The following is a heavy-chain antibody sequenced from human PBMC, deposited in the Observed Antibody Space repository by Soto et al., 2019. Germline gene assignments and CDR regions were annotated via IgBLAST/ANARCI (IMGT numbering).Heavy chain of an antibody. CDR1: GGTFSSYS. CDR3: ARDGRRHSGGIDY. Sequence: QVQLVQSGAEVKKPGSSVKVSCKASGGTFSSYSITRVRQAPGQGLEWMGEIIPIFGTANYAQKFQGRVTITADESTSTAYMELSSLRSEDTAVYYCARDGRRHSGGIDYWGQGTLVTVSS. V-gene: IGHV1-69*01. J-gene: IGHJ4*02. D-gene: IGHD2-15*01. CDR2: IIPIFGTA.